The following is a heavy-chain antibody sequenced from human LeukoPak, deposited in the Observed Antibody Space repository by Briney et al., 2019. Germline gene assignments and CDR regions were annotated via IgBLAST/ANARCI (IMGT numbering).Heavy chain of an antibody. V-gene: IGHV4-59*01. D-gene: IGHD6-6*01. CDR3: ARASYSSSPRSPYYYYMDV. CDR2: IYYSGST. CDR1: GGSISAYY. Sequence: PSETLSLTCTVSGGSISAYYWSWIRQPPGKGLEWIGYIYYSGSTNYNPSLKSRVTISVDTSKNQFSLKLSSVTAADTAVYYCARASYSSSPRSPYYYYMDVWGKGTTVTVSS. J-gene: IGHJ6*03.